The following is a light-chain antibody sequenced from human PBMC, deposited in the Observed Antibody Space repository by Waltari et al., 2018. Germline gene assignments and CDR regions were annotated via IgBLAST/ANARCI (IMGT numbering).Light chain of an antibody. CDR1: SSDIGAYHY. J-gene: IGLJ2*01. CDR3: ASFAFGSTHVA. V-gene: IGLV2-14*01. Sequence: QSALTQPASVSGSPGQSITISCTGTSSDIGAYHYVSWYQQFPGKAPKLISYDVSKRPSGVSHRVSGSKSGDSASLTISGLQVDDVAHYHCASFAFGSTHVAFRGGTQVTVL. CDR2: DVS.